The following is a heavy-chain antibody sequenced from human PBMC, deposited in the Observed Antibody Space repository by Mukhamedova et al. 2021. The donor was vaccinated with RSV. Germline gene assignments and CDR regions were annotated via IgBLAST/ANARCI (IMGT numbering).Heavy chain of an antibody. J-gene: IGHJ4*02. CDR3: ANQYFDY. Sequence: GDTTYYADSVKGRFTISRDISKNTLYLQMNSLRADDTAVYYCANQYFDYWGQGTLVTVSS. V-gene: IGHV3-23*01. CDR2: GDTT. D-gene: IGHD4-11*01.